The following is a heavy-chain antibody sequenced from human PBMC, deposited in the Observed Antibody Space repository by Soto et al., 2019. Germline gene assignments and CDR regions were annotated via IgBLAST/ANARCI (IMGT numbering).Heavy chain of an antibody. CDR2: VMPTFGAG. Sequence: QVQLVQSGAEVKKPGSSVKVSCTASGGAFRNYAVSWVRQAPGQGLEWMGAVMPTFGAGVYAQKFQGRLTIFADESTNTAYLNVRSLTFEDAAIYYCAASRGFYEAMDAWGQGTTLTVSS. CDR1: GGAFRNYA. CDR3: AASRGFYEAMDA. J-gene: IGHJ6*02. D-gene: IGHD3-22*01. V-gene: IGHV1-69*01.